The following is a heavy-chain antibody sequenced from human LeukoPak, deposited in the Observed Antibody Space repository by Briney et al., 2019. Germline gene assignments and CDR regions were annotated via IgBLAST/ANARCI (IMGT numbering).Heavy chain of an antibody. Sequence: GESLKTSCKGSGYSFTSYWIGWVRQMPGKGLEWMGIIYPGDSDTRYSPSFQGQVTISADKSISTAYLQWSSLKASDTAMYYCARHVEVRGVIIYYYMDVWGKGTTVTVSS. J-gene: IGHJ6*03. D-gene: IGHD3-10*01. CDR3: ARHVEVRGVIIYYYMDV. CDR2: IYPGDSDT. V-gene: IGHV5-51*01. CDR1: GYSFTSYW.